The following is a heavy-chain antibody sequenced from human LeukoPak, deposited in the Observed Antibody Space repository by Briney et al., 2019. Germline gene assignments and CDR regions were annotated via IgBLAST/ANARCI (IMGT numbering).Heavy chain of an antibody. J-gene: IGHJ4*02. V-gene: IGHV4-34*01. D-gene: IGHD2-2*01. CDR1: GFTFSDYY. CDR3: ARGSGTSHWRPFDY. Sequence: GSLRLSCAASGFTFSDYYMSWIRQAPGKGLEWIGEINHSGSTNYNPSLKSRVTISVDTSKNQFSLKLSSVTAADTAVYYCARGSGTSHWRPFDYWGQGTLATVSS. CDR2: INHSGST.